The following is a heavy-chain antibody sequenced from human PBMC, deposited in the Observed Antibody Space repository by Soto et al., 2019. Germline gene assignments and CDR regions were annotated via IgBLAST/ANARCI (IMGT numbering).Heavy chain of an antibody. V-gene: IGHV3-66*01. Sequence: VQLVESGGGLVQPGGSLRLSCAASGFTVSSNYMSWVRQAPGKGLEWVSVIYSGGSTYYADSVKGRFTISRDNSKNTLYLQMNSLRAEDTAVYYCARDLRPEGYYYYYMDVWGKGTTVTVSS. CDR3: ARDLRPEGYYYYYMDV. CDR2: IYSGGST. CDR1: GFTVSSNY. J-gene: IGHJ6*03.